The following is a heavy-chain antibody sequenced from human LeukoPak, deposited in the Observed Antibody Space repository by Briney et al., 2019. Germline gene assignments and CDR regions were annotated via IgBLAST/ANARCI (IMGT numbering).Heavy chain of an antibody. D-gene: IGHD2/OR15-2a*01. CDR3: ARAREYLAIDY. J-gene: IGHJ4*02. V-gene: IGHV3-66*02. CDR1: GFTVSSNY. CDR2: LYSAGNI. Sequence: GGSLRLSCAASGFTVSSNYMNWVRQAPGKGLEWVSVLYSAGNIFYADSVKGRFTISRDNSKNTLYLQMNSLRPEDTAVYYCARAREYLAIDYWGQGTLVTVSS.